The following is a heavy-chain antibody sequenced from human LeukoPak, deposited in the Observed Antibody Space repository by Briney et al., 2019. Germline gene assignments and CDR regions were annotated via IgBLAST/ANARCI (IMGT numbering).Heavy chain of an antibody. J-gene: IGHJ5*02. Sequence: SVKVSRKASGGTFSSYAISWVRQAPGQGLEWMGGIIPIFGTANYAQKFQGRVTITADESTSTAYMELSSLRSEDTAVYYCARQAGYCSTTSCSLNWFDPWGQGTLVTVSS. CDR2: IIPIFGTA. CDR1: GGTFSSYA. V-gene: IGHV1-69*13. CDR3: ARQAGYCSTTSCSLNWFDP. D-gene: IGHD2-2*03.